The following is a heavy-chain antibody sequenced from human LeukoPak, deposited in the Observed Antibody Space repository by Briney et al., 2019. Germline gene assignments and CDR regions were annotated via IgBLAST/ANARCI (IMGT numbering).Heavy chain of an antibody. Sequence: GGSLRLSCAASGFTFSSYAMSWVRQAPGKGLEWVSAISGSGGSTYYADSVKGRFTISRDNSENTLYLQMNSLRAEDTAVYYCAKSYYDSSGYSPLTDYWGQGTLVTVSS. CDR3: AKSYYDSSGYSPLTDY. D-gene: IGHD3-22*01. J-gene: IGHJ4*02. CDR2: ISGSGGST. V-gene: IGHV3-23*01. CDR1: GFTFSSYA.